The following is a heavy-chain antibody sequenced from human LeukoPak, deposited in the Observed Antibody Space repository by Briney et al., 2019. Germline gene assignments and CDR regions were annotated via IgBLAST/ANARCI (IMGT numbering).Heavy chain of an antibody. CDR2: ISSRADST. CDR3: AKDPSGATTNYYYMDV. Sequence: TGGSLRLSCTASGFTISSYGMSWVRQAPGKGLEWVSAISSRADSTYYADSVKGRFTISKDISKNTLYLQMNSLRAEDTAVYYCAKDPSGATTNYYYMDVWGKGTTVTVSS. CDR1: GFTISSYG. J-gene: IGHJ6*03. D-gene: IGHD1-26*01. V-gene: IGHV3-23*01.